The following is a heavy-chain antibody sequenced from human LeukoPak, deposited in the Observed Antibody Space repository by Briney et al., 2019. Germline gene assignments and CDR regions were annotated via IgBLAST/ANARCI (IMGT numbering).Heavy chain of an antibody. CDR2: IGTSGDTT. CDR3: ARGSFHWLLD. D-gene: IGHD3-9*01. V-gene: IGHV3-23*01. J-gene: IGHJ4*02. Sequence: GGSLRLSCAASGFNFSSYAMSWVRQAPGKGLEWVSAIGTSGDTTYYADSVKGRFTISRDSSKNTLYLQMNSLRAEDTAVYYCARGSFHWLLDWGQGTPVTVSS. CDR1: GFNFSSYA.